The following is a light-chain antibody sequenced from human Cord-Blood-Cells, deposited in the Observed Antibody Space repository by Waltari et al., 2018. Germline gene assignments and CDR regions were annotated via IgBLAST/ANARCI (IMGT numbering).Light chain of an antibody. Sequence: DIVMTQSTDSLAVSLGERVTINCKSSRSIFYSPNKNNYLAWYQHKSGQPPKLLIYWASTRAPGVPDRISGSGSGTDFTLSISSLQAEDVAVYYCQQYFSTPYNFGQGTKLEIK. CDR3: QQYFSTPYN. J-gene: IGKJ2*01. CDR1: RSIFYSPNKNNY. CDR2: WAS. V-gene: IGKV4-1*01.